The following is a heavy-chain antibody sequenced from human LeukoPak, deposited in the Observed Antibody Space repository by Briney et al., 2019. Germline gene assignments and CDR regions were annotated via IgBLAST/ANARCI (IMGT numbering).Heavy chain of an antibody. J-gene: IGHJ4*02. CDR1: GFTFSSYS. Sequence: GGSLRLSCAASGFTFSSYSMNWVRQAPGKGLEWVSYISSSGSTIDYADSVKGRFTISRDNAKNSLYLQMSSLRAEDTAVYYCAREPFWSGYYSNLHFDYWGQGTLVTVSS. CDR3: AREPFWSGYYSNLHFDY. D-gene: IGHD3-3*01. CDR2: ISSSGSTI. V-gene: IGHV3-48*04.